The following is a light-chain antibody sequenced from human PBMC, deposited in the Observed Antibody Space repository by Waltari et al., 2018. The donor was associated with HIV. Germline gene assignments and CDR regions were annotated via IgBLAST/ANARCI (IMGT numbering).Light chain of an antibody. CDR1: SSNIGGNY. Sequence: QSVLTQPPSASGAPGQRVTMSCSGSSSNIGGNYVYWYQHLPGSAPKLLISRNNNRPSGVPDRFSGSKSGTSASLAISGLRSEDEADYYCAALDDSLSGVLFGGGTKLTVL. J-gene: IGLJ3*02. V-gene: IGLV1-47*01. CDR2: RNN. CDR3: AALDDSLSGVL.